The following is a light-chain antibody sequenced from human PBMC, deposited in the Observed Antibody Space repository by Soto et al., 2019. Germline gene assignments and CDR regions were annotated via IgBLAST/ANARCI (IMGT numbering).Light chain of an antibody. CDR2: DVI. CDR1: SSDIGRYNH. Sequence: QAVVTQPASVSGSPGQSITISCTGTSSDIGRYNHVSWYQHHPGKAPKLMIYDVISRPSGISGRFSGSKSDNTASLTISGLQAEDEADYYCSSYTTSNTLIFGGGTKVTVL. V-gene: IGLV2-14*03. J-gene: IGLJ2*01. CDR3: SSYTTSNTLI.